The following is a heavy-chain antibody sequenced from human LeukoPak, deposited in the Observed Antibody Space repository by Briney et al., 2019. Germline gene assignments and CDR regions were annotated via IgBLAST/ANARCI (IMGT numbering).Heavy chain of an antibody. CDR1: GYTFTSYD. J-gene: IGHJ6*03. Sequence: ASVKVSCKASGYTFTSYDINWVRQATGQGLEWMGWMNPNSGNTGYAQKFQGRVTMTRNTSISTAYMELSSLRSEDTAVYYCARGLSGGELLYYYYMDVWGKGTTVTVSS. CDR2: MNPNSGNT. CDR3: ARGLSGGELLYYYYMDV. D-gene: IGHD1-26*01. V-gene: IGHV1-8*01.